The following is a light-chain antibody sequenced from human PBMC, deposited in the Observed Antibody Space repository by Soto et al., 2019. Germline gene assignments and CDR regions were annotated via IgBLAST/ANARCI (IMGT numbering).Light chain of an antibody. Sequence: EIVLTQSPATLSLSPGERATLSCRVSQSVSSSSLAWYQQKHGQAPRLXIYGASSRATGIPGRFSGSGAGTECALTISSLQSEDFAVYYCQQYNNWPITFGQGTRLEN. CDR1: QSVSSS. CDR3: QQYNNWPIT. J-gene: IGKJ5*01. V-gene: IGKV3D-15*01. CDR2: GAS.